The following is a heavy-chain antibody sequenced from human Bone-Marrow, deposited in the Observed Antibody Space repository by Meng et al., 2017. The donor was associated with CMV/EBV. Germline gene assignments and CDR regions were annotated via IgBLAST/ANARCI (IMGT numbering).Heavy chain of an antibody. D-gene: IGHD3-3*01. CDR1: GFTFDDYG. Sequence: GESLKISCAASGFTFDDYGMSWVRQAPGKGLEWVSGINWNGGSTGYADSVKGRFTISRDNAKNSLYLQMNSLRAEDTALYYCARDRGYDFWSGSTGHYYYYGMDVWGQGTTVTFSS. CDR3: ARDRGYDFWSGSTGHYYYYGMDV. CDR2: INWNGGST. J-gene: IGHJ6*02. V-gene: IGHV3-20*04.